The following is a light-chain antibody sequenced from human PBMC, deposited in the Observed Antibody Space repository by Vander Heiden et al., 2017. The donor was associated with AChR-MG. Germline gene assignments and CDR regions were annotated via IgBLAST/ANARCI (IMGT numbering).Light chain of an antibody. Sequence: QSVLTQPPSASGTPGQRVTIPCSGSSSNIGSNTVNWYQQRPGPAPKLLIYSNNQRPSGVPDRFSGSKSGTSASLAISGLQSEDEADYYCAAWDDSLNGRWVFGGGTKLTVL. CDR1: SSNIGSNT. CDR2: SNN. CDR3: AAWDDSLNGRWV. J-gene: IGLJ3*02. V-gene: IGLV1-44*01.